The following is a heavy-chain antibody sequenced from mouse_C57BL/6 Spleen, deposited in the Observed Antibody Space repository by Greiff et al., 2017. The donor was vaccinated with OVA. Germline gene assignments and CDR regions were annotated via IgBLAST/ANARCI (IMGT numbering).Heavy chain of an antibody. CDR2: INPNNGGT. J-gene: IGHJ4*01. Sequence: VQLQQSGPELVKPGASVKISCKASGYTFTDYYMNWVKQSHGKSLEWIGDINPNNGGTSYNQKFKGKATLTVDKSSSTAYMELRSLTSEDSAVYYCALITTDAMDYWGQGTSVTVSS. CDR3: ALITTDAMDY. CDR1: GYTFTDYY. D-gene: IGHD1-1*01. V-gene: IGHV1-26*01.